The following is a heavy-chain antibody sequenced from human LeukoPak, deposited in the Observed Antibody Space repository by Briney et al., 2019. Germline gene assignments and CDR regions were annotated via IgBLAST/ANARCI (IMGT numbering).Heavy chain of an antibody. J-gene: IGHJ4*02. Sequence: SETLSLTCTVSGGSISSYYWSWIRQPPGKGLEWIGYTYYSGSTNYNPSLKSRVTISVDTSKNQFSLKLSSVTAADTAVYYCARFPYSSGADYWGQGTLVTVSS. D-gene: IGHD6-19*01. CDR3: ARFPYSSGADY. V-gene: IGHV4-59*01. CDR2: TYYSGST. CDR1: GGSISSYY.